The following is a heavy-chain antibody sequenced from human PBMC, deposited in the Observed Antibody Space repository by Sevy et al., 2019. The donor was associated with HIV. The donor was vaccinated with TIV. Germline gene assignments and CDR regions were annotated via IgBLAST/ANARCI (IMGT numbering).Heavy chain of an antibody. V-gene: IGHV3-20*04. CDR1: GVTFSDYA. CDR2: MNWKGDNT. Sequence: GGCLRLSCVASGVTFSDYAMSWVRQPPGKGLEWVSSMNWKGDNTGYADSLKGRFTISRDSTKNSLFLQINSLRVEDTALYYCARNTYYYDSTGYGAFDLWGQGTMVTVSS. D-gene: IGHD3-22*01. CDR3: ARNTYYYDSTGYGAFDL. J-gene: IGHJ3*01.